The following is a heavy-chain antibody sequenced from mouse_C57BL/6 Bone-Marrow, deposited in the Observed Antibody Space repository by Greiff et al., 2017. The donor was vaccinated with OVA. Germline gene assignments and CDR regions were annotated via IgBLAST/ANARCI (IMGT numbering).Heavy chain of an antibody. Sequence: EVQLQQSGPELVKPGASVKISCKASGYSFTDYNMNWVKQSNGESLEWFGVFKPNYGTTSYNQKLKGKATLTVDQSSSTAYMQLNSLTSEYSSVYYYETDDSYYFDYWGQGTTLTVSS. D-gene: IGHD1-2*01. CDR3: ETDDSYYFDY. CDR1: GYSFTDYN. J-gene: IGHJ2*01. CDR2: FKPNYGTT. V-gene: IGHV1-39*01.